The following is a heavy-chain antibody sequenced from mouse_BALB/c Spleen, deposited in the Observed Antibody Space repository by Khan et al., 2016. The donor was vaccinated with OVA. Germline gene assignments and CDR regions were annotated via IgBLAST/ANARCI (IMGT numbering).Heavy chain of an antibody. V-gene: IGHV1-4*01. CDR3: VNHGSSSAWFTY. Sequence: VQLQQSGAELATPGASVKMSCKASGFTFTSYWMHWLKQRPGPGLEWIGYINPNTDYTEYNQTFKDKATLTADKSSSTAYMQLTSLTSEDSAVYYCVNHGSSSAWFTYWGRGTLVTVSA. CDR1: GFTFTSYW. J-gene: IGHJ3*01. CDR2: INPNTDYT. D-gene: IGHD1-1*01.